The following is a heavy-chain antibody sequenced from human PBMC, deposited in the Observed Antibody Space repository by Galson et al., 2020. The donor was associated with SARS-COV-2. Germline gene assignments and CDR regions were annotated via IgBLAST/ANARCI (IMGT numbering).Heavy chain of an antibody. CDR3: ARGVTFRDYYYYGMDV. D-gene: IGHD3-16*01. J-gene: IGHJ6*02. CDR2: IGTAGDT. CDR1: GFTFSSYD. V-gene: IGHV3-13*01. Sequence: GESLKISCAASGFTFSSYDMHWVRHATGKGLEWVSAIGTAGDTYYPGSVKGRFTISRENAKNSLYLQMNSLRAGDTAVYYCARGVTFRDYYYYGMDVWDQGTTVTVSS.